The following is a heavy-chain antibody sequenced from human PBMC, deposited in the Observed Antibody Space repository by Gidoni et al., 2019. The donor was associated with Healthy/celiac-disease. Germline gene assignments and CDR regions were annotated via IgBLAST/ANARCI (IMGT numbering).Heavy chain of an antibody. CDR2: IWYDGSNK. J-gene: IGHJ3*02. D-gene: IGHD5-12*01. V-gene: IGHV3-33*01. Sequence: SGFTFSSYGMHWVRQAPGKGLEWVAVIWYDGSNKYYADSVKGRFTISRDNSKNTLYLQMNSLRAEDTAVYYCARDNQLATIYPFDAFDIWGQGTMVTVSS. CDR3: ARDNQLATIYPFDAFDI. CDR1: GFTFSSYG.